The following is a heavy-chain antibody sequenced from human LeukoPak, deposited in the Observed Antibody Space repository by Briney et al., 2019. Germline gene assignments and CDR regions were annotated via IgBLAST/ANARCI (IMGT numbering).Heavy chain of an antibody. J-gene: IGHJ4*02. CDR1: GFSIGTGYS. D-gene: IGHD3-10*01. CDR2: IYHRGNT. V-gene: IGHV4-38-2*02. CDR3: AREVESWFGDLLSYFDS. Sequence: SETLSLTCSVSGFSIGTGYSWGWIRQPPGKGLEWIGTIYHRGNTYYNPSLMSRVTISLDTSKNQFSLRLTSVTAADTALYYCAREVESWFGDLLSYFDSWGRGTQVTVSS.